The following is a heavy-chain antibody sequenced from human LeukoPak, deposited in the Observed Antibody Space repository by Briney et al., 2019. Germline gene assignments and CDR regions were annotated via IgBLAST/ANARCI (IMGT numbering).Heavy chain of an antibody. V-gene: IGHV3-11*01. CDR3: AREDSSGYYPDFDY. CDR1: GFTFSDYY. J-gene: IGHJ4*02. Sequence: GGSLRLSCAASGFTFSDYYMSWIRQAPGKGLEWVSYISSSGSTIYYADSVKGRFTISRDNAKNSLYLQMNSLRAEDTAVYYCAREDSSGYYPDFDYWGQGTLVTVSS. D-gene: IGHD3-22*01. CDR2: ISSSGSTI.